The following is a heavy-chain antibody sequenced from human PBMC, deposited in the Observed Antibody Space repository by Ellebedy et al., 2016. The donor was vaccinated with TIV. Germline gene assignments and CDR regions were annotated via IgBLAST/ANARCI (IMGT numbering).Heavy chain of an antibody. CDR1: GYSFTSYW. Sequence: GESLKISXKGSGYSFTSYWIGWVRQMPGKGLEWMGIIYPGDSDTRYSPSFQGHVTISADKSISTAYLQWSSLKASDTAMYYCARSIAVAGSNYYYYYGMDVWGQGTTVTVSS. CDR2: IYPGDSDT. CDR3: ARSIAVAGSNYYYYYGMDV. V-gene: IGHV5-51*01. D-gene: IGHD6-19*01. J-gene: IGHJ6*02.